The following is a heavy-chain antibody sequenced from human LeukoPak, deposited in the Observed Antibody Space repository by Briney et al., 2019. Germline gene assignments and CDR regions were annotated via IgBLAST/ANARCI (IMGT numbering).Heavy chain of an antibody. D-gene: IGHD5-12*01. J-gene: IGHJ4*02. Sequence: GGSLRLSCAASGFTFSNFGMHWVRQAPGKGLEWVSFIRYDGINKYYPDSVKGRFTISRDNSKNTLYLQMNSLRAEDTAVYYCAGGYVGARIDYWGQGTLVTVSS. CDR1: GFTFSNFG. CDR2: IRYDGINK. V-gene: IGHV3-30*02. CDR3: AGGYVGARIDY.